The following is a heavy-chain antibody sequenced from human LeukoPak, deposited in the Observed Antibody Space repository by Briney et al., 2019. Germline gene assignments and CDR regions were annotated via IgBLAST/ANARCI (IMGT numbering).Heavy chain of an antibody. D-gene: IGHD3-16*01. CDR3: ARGGGLDV. J-gene: IGHJ6*02. CDR1: GFTFSSYW. CDR2: INHNGNVD. V-gene: IGHV3-7*03. Sequence: EGSLRLSCAASGFTFSSYWMNWARQAPGKGLEWVASINHNGNVDYYVDSVKGRFTISRDNAKNSLYLQMSNLRAEDTAVYFCARGGGLDVWGQGATVTVSS.